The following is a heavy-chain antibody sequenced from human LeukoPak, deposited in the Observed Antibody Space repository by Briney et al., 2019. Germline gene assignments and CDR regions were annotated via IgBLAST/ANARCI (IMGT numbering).Heavy chain of an antibody. CDR3: AQGDIITFGGVIVSLHFDY. CDR1: GYTFTGYY. V-gene: IGHV1-2*02. D-gene: IGHD3-16*02. CDR2: INPNSGGT. J-gene: IGHJ4*02. Sequence: GASVKVSCKASGYTFTGYYMHWVRQAPGQGLEWVGWINPNSGGTNYAQKFQGRVTMTRGTSISTAYMELSRLRSDDTAVYYCAQGDIITFGGVIVSLHFDYWGQGTLVTVSS.